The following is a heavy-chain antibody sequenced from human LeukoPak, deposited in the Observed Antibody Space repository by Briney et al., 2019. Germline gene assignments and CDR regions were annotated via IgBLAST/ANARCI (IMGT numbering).Heavy chain of an antibody. V-gene: IGHV3-7*04. Sequence: GGSLRLSCVASGFPFSSYWMTWVRQAPGKGLEWVADIKRDGSKKSYVDSVKGRFTISRDNAKNSLYLQMNSLRAEDTAIYYCTRVGYIDEGIDYWGQGTLVTVSS. J-gene: IGHJ4*02. D-gene: IGHD5-24*01. CDR2: IKRDGSKK. CDR1: GFPFSSYW. CDR3: TRVGYIDEGIDY.